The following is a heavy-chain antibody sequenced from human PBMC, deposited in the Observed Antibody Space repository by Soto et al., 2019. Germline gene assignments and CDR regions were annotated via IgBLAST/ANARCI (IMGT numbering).Heavy chain of an antibody. Sequence: QVQLQESGPGLVKPSETLSLTCTVSGGSISSYYWSWIRQPPGKGLEWIGYIYYSGSTNYNPSLRSRDTISVDTSKNQFSLKLSSVTAADTAVYYCARNDSSGPWGQGTLVTVSS. D-gene: IGHD3-22*01. CDR2: IYYSGST. J-gene: IGHJ5*02. CDR3: ARNDSSGP. V-gene: IGHV4-59*01. CDR1: GGSISSYY.